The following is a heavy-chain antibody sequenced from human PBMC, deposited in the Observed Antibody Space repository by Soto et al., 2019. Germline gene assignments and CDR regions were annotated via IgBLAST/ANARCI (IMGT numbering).Heavy chain of an antibody. V-gene: IGHV3-48*02. J-gene: IGHJ6*02. CDR2: ISSSSSTI. CDR1: GFTFSSYS. CDR3: ARVNKWLVGADYYGMDV. Sequence: GGSLRLSCAASGFTFSSYSMNWVRQAPGKGLEWVSYISSSSSTIYYADSVKGRFTISRDNAKNSLYLQMNSLRDEDTAVYYCARVNKWLVGADYYGMDVWGQGTTVTVSS. D-gene: IGHD6-19*01.